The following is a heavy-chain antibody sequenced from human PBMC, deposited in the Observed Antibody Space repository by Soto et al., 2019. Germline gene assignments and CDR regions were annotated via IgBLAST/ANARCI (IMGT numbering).Heavy chain of an antibody. V-gene: IGHV1-8*01. CDR2: MNPNSGNT. CDR1: GYTFTSYD. J-gene: IGHJ6*02. Sequence: ASVKVSFKASGYTFTSYDINWVRQATGQGLEWMGWMNPNSGNTGYAQKFQGRVTMTRNTSISTAYMELSSLRSEDTAVYYCARGRENYYDSSGYYYDISYYYYGMDVWGQGTTVTVS. D-gene: IGHD3-22*01. CDR3: ARGRENYYDSSGYYYDISYYYYGMDV.